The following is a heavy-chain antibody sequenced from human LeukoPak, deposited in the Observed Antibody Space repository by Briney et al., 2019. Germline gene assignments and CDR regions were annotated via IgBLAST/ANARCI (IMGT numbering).Heavy chain of an antibody. J-gene: IGHJ4*02. CDR2: IDPSDSYT. CDR1: GYSFTSYW. Sequence: GESLRISCKGSGYSFTSYWISWVRQMPGKGLEWMGRIDPSDSYTNYSPSFQGHVTISADKSISTAYLQWSSLKASDSAMYYCARRYSSDYYWDDWGQGTLVTVSS. CDR3: ARRYSSDYYWDD. D-gene: IGHD6-25*01. V-gene: IGHV5-10-1*01.